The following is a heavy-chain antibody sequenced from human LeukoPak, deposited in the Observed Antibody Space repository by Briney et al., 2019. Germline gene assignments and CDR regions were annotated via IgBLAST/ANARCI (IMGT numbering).Heavy chain of an antibody. CDR3: ARLYYYTSYYYYYGMDV. J-gene: IGHJ6*02. CDR2: IYYSGST. Sequence: SETLSLTCAVYGGSFSGYYWSWIRQPPGKGLEWIGYIYYSGSTNYNPSLKSRVTISVDTSKNQFSLKLSSVTAADTAVYYCARLYYYTSYYYYYGMDVWGQGTTVTVSS. CDR1: GGSFSGYY. V-gene: IGHV4-59*08. D-gene: IGHD3-10*01.